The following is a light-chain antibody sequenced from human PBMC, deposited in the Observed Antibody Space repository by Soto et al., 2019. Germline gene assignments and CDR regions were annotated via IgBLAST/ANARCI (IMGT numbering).Light chain of an antibody. CDR2: ATS. CDR1: QSISIL. Sequence: DMHLTQSPSTLSASVGDRVTITCRASQSISILLAWYQQKPGKAPNLLIYATSTLETGVSSRFSGSGSGTEFTLTISSLQPDDSATYYCQHYNDFSWTFGQGTKVEI. V-gene: IGKV1-5*03. J-gene: IGKJ1*01. CDR3: QHYNDFSWT.